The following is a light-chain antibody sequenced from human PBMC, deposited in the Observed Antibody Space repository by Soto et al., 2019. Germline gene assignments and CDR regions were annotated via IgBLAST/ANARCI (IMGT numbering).Light chain of an antibody. CDR1: SNDIGAYNY. J-gene: IGLJ1*01. V-gene: IGLV2-14*01. Sequence: QSALTQPASVSGSPGQSITISCTGTSNDIGAYNYVSWYQQHPGKAPKLMIYDVRNRPSGVSNRFSGSKSGNTASLTISGLHTEDEADYYCSSYVSSSTLVFGTGTKLTAL. CDR2: DVR. CDR3: SSYVSSSTLV.